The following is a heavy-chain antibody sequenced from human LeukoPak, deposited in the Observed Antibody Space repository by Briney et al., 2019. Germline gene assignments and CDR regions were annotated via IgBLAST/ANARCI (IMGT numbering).Heavy chain of an antibody. CDR1: GFTFSSYA. J-gene: IGHJ4*02. D-gene: IGHD1-26*01. CDR2: ISGSGGST. CDR3: AKVPSSGSYNINYFDY. V-gene: IGHV3-23*01. Sequence: GGSLRLSCAASGFTFSSYAMSWVRQAPGKGLEWVSAISGSGGSTYYADSVKGRFTISRDNSKNTLYLQMNSLRAEDTAVYYCAKVPSSGSYNINYFDYWGQGTVVTVPS.